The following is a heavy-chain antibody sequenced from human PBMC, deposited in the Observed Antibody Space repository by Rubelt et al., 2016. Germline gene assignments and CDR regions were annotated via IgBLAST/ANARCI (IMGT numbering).Heavy chain of an antibody. CDR2: INAGNGHT. V-gene: IGHV1-3*01. Sequence: QVQLVQSGAEVKKPGASVKVSCKASGYTFTSYAMHWVRQAPGQRLEWMGWINAGNGHTKYSQKFQGRVTITRDTSASTAYMELSSLRSEDTAVYYCARYYYDSSGYVYFDYWGQGTLVTVSS. D-gene: IGHD3-22*01. CDR1: GYTFTSYA. CDR3: ARYYYDSSGYVYFDY. J-gene: IGHJ4*02.